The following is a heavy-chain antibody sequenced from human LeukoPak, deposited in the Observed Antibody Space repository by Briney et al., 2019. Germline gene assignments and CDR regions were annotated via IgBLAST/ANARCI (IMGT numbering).Heavy chain of an antibody. D-gene: IGHD4-17*01. CDR2: IDWDDDE. CDR3: ARIRVDYGDYVFDY. Sequence: SGPTLVNPTQTLTLTCTFSGFSLSTNGMCESWIRQPPGKALEWLARIDWDDDEYYSPSLKTRLTISKDTSKNQVVLTMTNMDPVDTATYYCARIRVDYGDYVFDYWGQGTLVTVSS. V-gene: IGHV2-70*11. CDR1: GFSLSTNGMC. J-gene: IGHJ4*02.